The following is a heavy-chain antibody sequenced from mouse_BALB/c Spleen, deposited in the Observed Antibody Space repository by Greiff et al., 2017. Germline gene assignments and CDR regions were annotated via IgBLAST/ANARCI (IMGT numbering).Heavy chain of an antibody. J-gene: IGHJ3*01. CDR3: ARLWGSSAY. CDR2: ISSGSSTI. CDR1: GFTFSSFG. V-gene: IGHV5-17*02. D-gene: IGHD3-3*01. Sequence: EVKLVESGGGLVQPGGSRKLSCAASGFTFSSFGMHWVRQAPEKGLEWVAYISSGSSTIYYADTVKGRFTISRDNPKNTLFLQMTSLRSEDTAMYYCARLWGSSAYWGQGTLVTVSA.